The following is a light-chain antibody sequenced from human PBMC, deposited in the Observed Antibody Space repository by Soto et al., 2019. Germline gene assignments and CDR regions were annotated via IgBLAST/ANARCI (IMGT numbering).Light chain of an antibody. V-gene: IGKV1-39*01. CDR2: AAS. CDR1: QSISSY. Sequence: DIQMTQSPSSLSASVGDRFTITCRASQSISSYLNWYQQKPGKAPKLLIYAASSLQSGVPSRFSGSGSGTDFTLTISSLQPEDFATYYCQQSYSNSLTFGGGTKVDIK. J-gene: IGKJ4*01. CDR3: QQSYSNSLT.